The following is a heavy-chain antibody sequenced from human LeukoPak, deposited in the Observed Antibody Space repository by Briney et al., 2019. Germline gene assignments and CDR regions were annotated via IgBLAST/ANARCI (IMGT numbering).Heavy chain of an antibody. J-gene: IGHJ4*02. CDR1: GGSISSYY. D-gene: IGHD6-6*01. CDR2: INHSGST. V-gene: IGHV4-34*01. Sequence: SETLSLTCTVSGGSISSYYWSWIRQPPGKGLEWIGEINHSGSTNYNPSLKSRVTISVDTSKNQFSLKLSSVTAADTAVYYCAREEYSSSVDYWGQGTLVTVSS. CDR3: AREEYSSSVDY.